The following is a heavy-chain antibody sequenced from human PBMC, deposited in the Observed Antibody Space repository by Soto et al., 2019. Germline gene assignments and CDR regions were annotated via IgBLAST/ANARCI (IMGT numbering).Heavy chain of an antibody. CDR2: INHSGST. Sequence: ASETLSLTCAVYGGSFSGYYWSWIRQPPGKGLEWIGEINHSGSTNYNPSLKSRVTISVDTSKNQFSLKLSSVTAADTAVYYCASVKGSYGYFGYWGQGTLVTVSS. CDR1: GGSFSGYY. J-gene: IGHJ4*02. CDR3: ASVKGSYGYFGY. D-gene: IGHD5-18*01. V-gene: IGHV4-34*01.